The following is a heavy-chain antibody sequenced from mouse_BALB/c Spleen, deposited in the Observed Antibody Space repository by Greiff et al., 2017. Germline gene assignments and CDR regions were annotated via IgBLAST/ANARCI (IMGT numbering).Heavy chain of an antibody. CDR3: AREGLRRFAWFAY. CDR2: ISDGGSYT. V-gene: IGHV5-4*02. CDR1: GFTFSDYY. D-gene: IGHD2-4*01. J-gene: IGHJ3*01. Sequence: EVQLVESGGGLVKPGGSLKLSCAASGFTFSDYYMYWVRQTPEKRLEWVATISDGGSYTYYPDSVKGRFTISRDNAKNNLYLQMSSLKSEDTAMYYCAREGLRRFAWFAYWGQGTLVTVSA.